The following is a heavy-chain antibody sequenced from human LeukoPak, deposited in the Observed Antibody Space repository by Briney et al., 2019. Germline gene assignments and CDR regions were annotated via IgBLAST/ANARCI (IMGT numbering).Heavy chain of an antibody. V-gene: IGHV3-21*01. D-gene: IGHD1-26*01. J-gene: IGHJ6*03. CDR3: ARDPYSGSYGNYYHYFMDV. Sequence: SCKASGYTFTGYYMHWVRQAPGKGLEWVSSITSGSSYRFYADSVKGRFTISRDNAKNSLYLQMNSLRAEDTAVYYCARDPYSGSYGNYYHYFMDVWGKGTTVTISS. CDR2: ITSGSSYR. CDR1: GYTFTGYY.